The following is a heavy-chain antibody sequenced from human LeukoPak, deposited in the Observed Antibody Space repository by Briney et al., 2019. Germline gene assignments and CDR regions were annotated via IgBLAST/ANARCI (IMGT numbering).Heavy chain of an antibody. CDR1: GGSISSSSYY. J-gene: IGHJ4*02. V-gene: IGHV4-39*07. CDR2: IYYSGST. D-gene: IGHD1-14*01. CDR3: ARDRPEILDY. Sequence: ASETLSLTCTVSGGSISSSSYYWGWIRQPPGKGLEWIGSIYYSGSTYYNPSLKSRVTISIDTSKNQFSLKLSSVTAADTAVYYCARDRPEILDYWGQGTLVTVSS.